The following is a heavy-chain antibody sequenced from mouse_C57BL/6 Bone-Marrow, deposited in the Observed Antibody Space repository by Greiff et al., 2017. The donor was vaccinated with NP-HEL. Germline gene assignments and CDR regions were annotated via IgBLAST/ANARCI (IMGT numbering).Heavy chain of an antibody. Sequence: EVQLQQSGPELVKPGASVKIPCKASGYTFTDYNMDWVKQSHGKSLEWIGDINPNNGGTIYNQKFKGKATLTVDKSSSTAYMELRSLTSEDTAVYYCARVGDRSYYYAMDYWGQGTSVTVSS. D-gene: IGHD3-3*01. J-gene: IGHJ4*01. V-gene: IGHV1-18*01. CDR1: GYTFTDYN. CDR3: ARVGDRSYYYAMDY. CDR2: INPNNGGT.